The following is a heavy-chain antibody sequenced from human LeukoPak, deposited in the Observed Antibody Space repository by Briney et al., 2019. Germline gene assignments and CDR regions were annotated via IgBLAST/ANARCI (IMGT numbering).Heavy chain of an antibody. CDR3: ARDGYNSFDY. J-gene: IGHJ4*02. D-gene: IGHD5-24*01. CDR1: GFSFRDQY. CDR2: ISTSGSAT. Sequence: EAGGSLRLSCAASGFSFRDQYMSWLRQAPGKGLEWVSYISTSGSATYYADSVKGRFTISRDNAKNSLYLQMNSLRAEDTAVYYCARDGYNSFDYWGQGTLVTVSS. V-gene: IGHV3-11*01.